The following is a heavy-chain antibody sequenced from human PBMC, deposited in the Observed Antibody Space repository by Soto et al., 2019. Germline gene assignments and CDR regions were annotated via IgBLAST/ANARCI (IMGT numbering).Heavy chain of an antibody. CDR2: ISGSGGST. Sequence: EVQLLESGGGLVQPGGSLRLSCAASGFTFSSYAMSWVRQAPGKGLEWVSAISGSGGSTYYADSVKGRFTISRDNSKNTLYLQMNSLRAEDTAVYYCAKDHRLTGSVSGRTPGHFDYWGQGTLVTVSS. CDR1: GFTFSSYA. J-gene: IGHJ4*02. V-gene: IGHV3-23*01. CDR3: AKDHRLTGSVSGRTPGHFDY. D-gene: IGHD1-26*01.